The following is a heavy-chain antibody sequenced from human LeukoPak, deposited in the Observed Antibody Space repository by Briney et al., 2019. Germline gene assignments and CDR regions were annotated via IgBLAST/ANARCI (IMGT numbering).Heavy chain of an antibody. Sequence: GGSLRLSCAASAFTVSGNHMNWVRQAPGKGLEWVSVIYSFGRTHYADSVKGRFTISRDNSKNTLYLQMSSLRADDTAVYYCLPNGPNYFMDVWGQGTTVTVSS. V-gene: IGHV3-66*02. CDR2: IYSFGRT. CDR3: LPNGPNYFMDV. J-gene: IGHJ6*03. D-gene: IGHD1-1*01. CDR1: AFTVSGNH.